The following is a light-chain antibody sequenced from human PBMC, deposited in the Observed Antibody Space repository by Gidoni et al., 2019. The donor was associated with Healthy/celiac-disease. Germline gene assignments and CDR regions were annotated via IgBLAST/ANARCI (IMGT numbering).Light chain of an antibody. CDR3: SSYPSSSTVV. J-gene: IGLJ2*01. V-gene: IGLV2-14*03. CDR1: SSYVGGYNY. CDR2: DVS. Sequence: QSALTQPASVSGSPGQSITISCTGTSSYVGGYNYVSWYQQHPGKAPKLMIYDVSNRPSGVSNRFSGSRSGNTASLTISGLQAEDEADYYCSSYPSSSTVVFGGGTKLTVL.